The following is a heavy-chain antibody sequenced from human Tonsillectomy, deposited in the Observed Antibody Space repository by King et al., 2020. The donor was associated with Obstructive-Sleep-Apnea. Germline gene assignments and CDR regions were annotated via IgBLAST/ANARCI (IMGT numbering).Heavy chain of an antibody. CDR3: AKALSSWDY. CDR2: IRYDGSSK. D-gene: IGHD6-13*01. CDR1: GFTFSSYG. Sequence: VQLVESGGGVVQPGRSLRLSCAASGFTFSSYGMHWVRQAPGKGLEWVAFIRYDGSSKYYADSVKGRFTISRDHSKNPLYLQMNSLRTEDTAVYYCAKALSSWDYWGQGTLVTVSS. J-gene: IGHJ4*02. V-gene: IGHV3-30*02.